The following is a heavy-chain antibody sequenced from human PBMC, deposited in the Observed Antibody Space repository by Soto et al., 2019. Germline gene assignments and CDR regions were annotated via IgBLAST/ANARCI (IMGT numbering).Heavy chain of an antibody. Sequence: GASVKVSCKTSGYSFTGYSVHGVRQAPGHGPEWMGWINPKSGGTKYAQKFQGRVTMTRDTSISTVFMELSRVTSDDTAVYYCAREVLSRPNFITGNLFDYWGQGSLVTVSS. V-gene: IGHV1-2*02. D-gene: IGHD1-20*01. CDR3: AREVLSRPNFITGNLFDY. CDR2: INPKSGGT. J-gene: IGHJ4*02. CDR1: GYSFTGYS.